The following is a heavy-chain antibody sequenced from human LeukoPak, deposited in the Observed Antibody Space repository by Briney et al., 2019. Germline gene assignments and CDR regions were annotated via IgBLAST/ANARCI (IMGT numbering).Heavy chain of an antibody. CDR1: GDSISSGDYY. CDR2: ISSSGST. J-gene: IGHJ3*02. CDR3: ARGPYSYGSSGAFDI. Sequence: PSQTPSLTCTVSGDSISSGDYYWSWIRQPAGKGLEWIGRISSSGSTNYNPSLKSRVTISVDTSKNQFSLKLSSVTAADTAVYFCARGPYSYGSSGAFDIWGQGTMVTVSS. D-gene: IGHD3-22*01. V-gene: IGHV4-61*02.